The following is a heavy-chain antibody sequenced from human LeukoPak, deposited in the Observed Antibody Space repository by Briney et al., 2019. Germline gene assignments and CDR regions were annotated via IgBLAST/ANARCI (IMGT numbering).Heavy chain of an antibody. CDR1: GFTFSSYG. Sequence: GGTLRLSCAASGFTFSSYGMSWVRQAPGKGLEWVSAISTTGGSTYYADSVKGRFTISRDNSKNTLYLQMNSLRAEDTAIYYCAKNGDRGAYCSGGSCYPYYYYYMDVWGKGTTVTISS. J-gene: IGHJ6*03. V-gene: IGHV3-23*01. CDR3: AKNGDRGAYCSGGSCYPYYYYYMDV. D-gene: IGHD2-15*01. CDR2: ISTTGGST.